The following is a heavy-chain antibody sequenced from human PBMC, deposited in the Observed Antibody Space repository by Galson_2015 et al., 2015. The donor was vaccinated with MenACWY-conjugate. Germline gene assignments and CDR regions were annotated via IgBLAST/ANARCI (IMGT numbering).Heavy chain of an antibody. CDR2: ISYDGSDK. J-gene: IGHJ3*01. D-gene: IGHD1-1*01. CDR3: VRDRGRPDAFDV. V-gene: IGHV3-30*03. Sequence: SLRLSCAVSGFVFTTYAMHWLRQAPGKGLEWVAGISYDGSDKYYADSVRGRFTISRDNAKNTLYLQMNSLRADDTAVYYCVRDRGRPDAFDVWGQGTMVIASS. CDR1: GFVFTTYA.